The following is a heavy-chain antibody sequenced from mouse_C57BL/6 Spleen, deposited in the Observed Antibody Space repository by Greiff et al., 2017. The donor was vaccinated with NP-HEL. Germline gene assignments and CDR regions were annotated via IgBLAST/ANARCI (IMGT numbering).Heavy chain of an antibody. V-gene: IGHV1-55*01. CDR3: ARRGSYYYGSSGYFDV. CDR2: IYPGSGST. J-gene: IGHJ1*03. CDR1: GYTFTSYW. D-gene: IGHD1-1*01. Sequence: QVQLKQPGAELVKPGASVKMSCKASGYTFTSYWITWVKQRPGQGLEWIGDIYPGSGSTNYNEKFKSKATLTVDTSSSTAYMQLSSLTSEDSAVYYCARRGSYYYGSSGYFDVWGTGTTVTVSS.